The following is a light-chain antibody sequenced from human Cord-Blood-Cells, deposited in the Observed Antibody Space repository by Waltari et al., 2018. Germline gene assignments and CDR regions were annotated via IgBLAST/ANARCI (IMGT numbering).Light chain of an antibody. CDR3: CSYAGSNTWV. V-gene: IGLV2-23*01. CDR2: EGS. J-gene: IGLJ3*02. Sequence: SALAPPASVPGSPVQSLTLSCSGTSTDVGCYILVSWYLQHPGKAPKLMIYEGSKRPSGVSNRFSGSKSGNTASQTISGLQAEDEADYYCCSYAGSNTWVFGGGTKLPVL. CDR1: STDVGCYIL.